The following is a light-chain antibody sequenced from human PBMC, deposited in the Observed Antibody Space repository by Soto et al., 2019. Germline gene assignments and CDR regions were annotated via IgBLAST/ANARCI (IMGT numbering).Light chain of an antibody. CDR1: SSDVGAYNY. Sequence: QSALTQPASVSGSPGQSIAISCTGTSSDVGAYNYVSWYQQPPGTGPKLMIYDVSNRPSGISDRFSGSKSGNTASLTISGLQTEDEADYYCKSYTTSGTDVFGTGTKVTVL. J-gene: IGLJ1*01. V-gene: IGLV2-14*01. CDR2: DVS. CDR3: KSYTTSGTDV.